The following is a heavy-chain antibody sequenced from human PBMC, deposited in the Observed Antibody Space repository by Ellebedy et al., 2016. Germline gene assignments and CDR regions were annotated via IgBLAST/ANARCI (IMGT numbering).Heavy chain of an antibody. CDR2: ISSSGSLK. J-gene: IGHJ4*02. Sequence: GGSLRLSXAVSGFTFSSYSFNWIRQAPGKGLEWVSHISSSGSLKFYADSLRDRFTNSRDNAKNLLHLQMNSLTAEDTAVYFCTREAGGSFVDSWGQGVLVTVSS. CDR1: GFTFSSYS. CDR3: TREAGGSFVDS. V-gene: IGHV3-48*04. D-gene: IGHD1-26*01.